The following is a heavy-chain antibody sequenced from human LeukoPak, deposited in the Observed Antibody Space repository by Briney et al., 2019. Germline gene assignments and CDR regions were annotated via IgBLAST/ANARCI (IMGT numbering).Heavy chain of an antibody. Sequence: GGSLRLSCAASGFTFSSYEMNWVRQAPGKGLEWVSYISSSRTTIYYADSVKGRFTISRDNAKNSLYLQMNSLRAEDTAVYYCARDRCSSTSCYLAYDYWGQGTLVTVSS. V-gene: IGHV3-48*03. D-gene: IGHD2-2*01. CDR1: GFTFSSYE. CDR3: ARDRCSSTSCYLAYDY. CDR2: ISSSRTTI. J-gene: IGHJ4*02.